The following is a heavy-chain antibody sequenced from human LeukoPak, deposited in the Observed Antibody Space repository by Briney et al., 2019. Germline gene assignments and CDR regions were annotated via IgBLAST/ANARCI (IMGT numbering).Heavy chain of an antibody. CDR3: ARGRNIEMTTMSGGSDY. Sequence: GASVRVSCKASGYTFTDYYMHWVRQAPGQGLEWMGWLNPNSGDTNYAQKFRGRASMTRDSSIRTAYMDLSALRSDDTAVYSCARGRNIEMTTMSGGSDYWGQGTLVTVSS. CDR1: GYTFTDYY. J-gene: IGHJ4*02. V-gene: IGHV1-2*02. D-gene: IGHD5-24*01. CDR2: LNPNSGDT.